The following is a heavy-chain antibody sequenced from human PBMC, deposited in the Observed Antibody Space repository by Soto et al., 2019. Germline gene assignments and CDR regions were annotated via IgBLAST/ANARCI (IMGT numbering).Heavy chain of an antibody. V-gene: IGHV4-4*02. CDR3: ASKWFEEPQKFDY. CDR1: GGSISSNKC. CDR2: IYHSGST. D-gene: IGHD3-10*01. J-gene: IGHJ4*02. Sequence: QVQLQESGPGLVKPSGTLSLTCAVSGGSISSNKCWSWVRRPPGKGLEWIGEIYHSGSTNYNPSLKIRVTISVDKSRNQFSLKMSSVTAADTAVYYCASKWFEEPQKFDYWGQGTLVSVSS.